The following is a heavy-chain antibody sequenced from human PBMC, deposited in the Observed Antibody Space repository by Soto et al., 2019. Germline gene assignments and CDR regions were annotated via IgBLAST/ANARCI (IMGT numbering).Heavy chain of an antibody. CDR1: GASSTDNNY. V-gene: IGHV4-4*02. D-gene: IGHD6-19*01. Sequence: PSETLSLTCTVSGASSTDNNYWSWVRQPPGKGLEWIGEIHHSGITKYNPSLKSRVIISMDKSNNQFSLNLSPVTAADTAVYYCARDYSRSFYSSGFLDYWGQGTRVTVSS. CDR2: IHHSGIT. CDR3: ARDYSRSFYSSGFLDY. J-gene: IGHJ4*02.